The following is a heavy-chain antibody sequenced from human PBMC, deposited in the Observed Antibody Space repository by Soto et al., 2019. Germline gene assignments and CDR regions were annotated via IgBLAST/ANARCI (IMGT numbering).Heavy chain of an antibody. Sequence: EVQLVESGGGSVQSGGSLRLSCAVSGFSLCSYWMHWVRQAPGKGLVWVSRIQSDGSSTNYADSVKGRFTISRDNAKNTLYLQMDSLRVEDTAVYYCAREKAVAGTIFDYWGQGTLVTVSS. D-gene: IGHD6-19*01. J-gene: IGHJ4*02. CDR2: IQSDGSST. V-gene: IGHV3-74*01. CDR1: GFSLCSYW. CDR3: AREKAVAGTIFDY.